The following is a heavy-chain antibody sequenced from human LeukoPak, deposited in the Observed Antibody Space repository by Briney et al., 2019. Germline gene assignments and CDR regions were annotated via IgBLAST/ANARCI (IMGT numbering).Heavy chain of an antibody. J-gene: IGHJ4*02. D-gene: IGHD3-9*01. V-gene: IGHV3-23*01. Sequence: GGSLRLSCAASGLTFSDYYMSWIRQAPGKGLEWVSAISGSGGSTYYADSVKGRFTISRDNSKNTLYLQMNSLRAEDTAVYYCAKDRLVDYWGQGTLVTVSS. CDR1: GLTFSDYY. CDR3: AKDRLVDY. CDR2: ISGSGGST.